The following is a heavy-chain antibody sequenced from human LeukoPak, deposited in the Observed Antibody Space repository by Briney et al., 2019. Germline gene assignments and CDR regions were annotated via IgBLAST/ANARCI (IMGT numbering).Heavy chain of an antibody. CDR3: ARLGYCSSTSCRYYYYGMDV. V-gene: IGHV3-48*03. J-gene: IGHJ6*04. D-gene: IGHD2-2*01. Sequence: GGSLRLSCAASGFTFSSYEMNWVRQAPGKGLEWVSYISSSGSTIYYADSMKGRFTISRDNAKSSLYLQMNSLRAEDTAVYYCARLGYCSSTSCRYYYYGMDVWGKGTTVTVSS. CDR2: ISSSGSTI. CDR1: GFTFSSYE.